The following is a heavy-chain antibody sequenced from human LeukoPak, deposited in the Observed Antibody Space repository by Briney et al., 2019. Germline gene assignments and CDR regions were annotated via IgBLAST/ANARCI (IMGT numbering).Heavy chain of an antibody. Sequence: SETLSLTCTVSGGSISSYYWSWIRQPPGKGLEWIGYIYYSGSTNYNPSLKSRVTISVDTSKNQFSLKLSSVTAADTAVYYCARFIVGATIRFDYWGQGTLVTVSS. J-gene: IGHJ4*01. D-gene: IGHD1-26*01. CDR2: IYYSGST. CDR1: GGSISSYY. V-gene: IGHV4-59*01. CDR3: ARFIVGATIRFDY.